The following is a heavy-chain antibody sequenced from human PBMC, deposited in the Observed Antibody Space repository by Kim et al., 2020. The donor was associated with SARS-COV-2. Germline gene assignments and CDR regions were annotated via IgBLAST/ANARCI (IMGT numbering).Heavy chain of an antibody. V-gene: IGHV3-21*01. Sequence: GGSLRLSCAASGFTLSSYSMHWVRQAPGKGLEWVSGISISSNYIYYADSVKGRFTISRDNAKNSLYLQMNSLRAEDTAVYYCAVEGRDGWFLDVWGRGTQVTVSS. CDR1: GFTLSSYS. CDR2: ISISSNYI. CDR3: AVEGRDGWFLDV. J-gene: IGHJ2*01.